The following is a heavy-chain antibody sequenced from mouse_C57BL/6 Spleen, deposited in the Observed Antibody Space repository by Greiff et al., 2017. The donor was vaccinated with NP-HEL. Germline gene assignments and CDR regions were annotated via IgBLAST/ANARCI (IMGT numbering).Heavy chain of an antibody. Sequence: QVQLQQPGAELVMPGSSVKLSCKASGYTFTSYWMHWVKQRPGQGLEWIEEIDPSDSYTNYNQKFKGKSTLTVGKSSSSAYMQRSSLTSEDSAVYYCARSNYGYRYFDVWGTGTTVTVSS. V-gene: IGHV1-69*01. J-gene: IGHJ1*03. CDR3: ARSNYGYRYFDV. D-gene: IGHD2-5*01. CDR2: IDPSDSYT. CDR1: GYTFTSYW.